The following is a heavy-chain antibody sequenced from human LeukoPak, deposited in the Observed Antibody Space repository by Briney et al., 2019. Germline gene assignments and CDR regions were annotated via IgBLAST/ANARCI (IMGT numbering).Heavy chain of an antibody. D-gene: IGHD3-3*01. CDR1: GFTFSSYG. Sequence: GSLRLSCAASGFTFSSYGMHWVRQAPGKGLEWVAFIRYDGSNKYYADSVKGRFTISRDNSKNTLYLQMNSLRAEDTAVYYCAKPGLQLRFLLPDYWGQGILVTVSS. V-gene: IGHV3-30*02. CDR2: IRYDGSNK. J-gene: IGHJ4*02. CDR3: AKPGLQLRFLLPDY.